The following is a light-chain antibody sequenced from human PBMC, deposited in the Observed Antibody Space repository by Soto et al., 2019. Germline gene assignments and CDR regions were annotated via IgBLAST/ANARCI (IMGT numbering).Light chain of an antibody. CDR2: GAS. CDR1: QSVSSN. V-gene: IGKV3-11*01. Sequence: IVLTQSQASLSLSPGERATLSCSASQSVSSNLAWYQQKPGQAPRLLIYGASNRATGIPARFSGSGSGTDFTLTISSLEPEDFAVYYCQQRSNWPRPFGQGTKVDI. J-gene: IGKJ1*01. CDR3: QQRSNWPRP.